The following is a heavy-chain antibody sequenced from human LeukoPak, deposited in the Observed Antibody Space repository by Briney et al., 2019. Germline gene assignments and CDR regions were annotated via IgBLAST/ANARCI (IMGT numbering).Heavy chain of an antibody. V-gene: IGHV3-48*01. D-gene: IGHD1-26*01. Sequence: PGGSLRLSCAASGFTFSDYSMNWVRQAPGKGLEWVSYIRSSSTIYYADSVKGRFTISRDNAKNSLYLQMNSLRAEDTAVYYCARGQGLYSESDFDYWGQGTLVTVSS. J-gene: IGHJ4*02. CDR2: IRSSSTI. CDR3: ARGQGLYSESDFDY. CDR1: GFTFSDYS.